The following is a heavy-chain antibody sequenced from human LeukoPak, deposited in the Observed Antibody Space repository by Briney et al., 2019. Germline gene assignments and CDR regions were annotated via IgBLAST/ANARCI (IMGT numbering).Heavy chain of an antibody. Sequence: GSLRLSCAASGFTFGNYAMSWVRQPPGKGLEWIGEINHSGSTNYNPSLKSRVTISVDTSKNQFSLKLSSVSAADTAVYYCARVPYYDSSEEVGWGQGTLVTVSS. V-gene: IGHV4-34*01. CDR1: GFTFGNYA. J-gene: IGHJ4*02. D-gene: IGHD3-22*01. CDR2: INHSGST. CDR3: ARVPYYDSSEEVG.